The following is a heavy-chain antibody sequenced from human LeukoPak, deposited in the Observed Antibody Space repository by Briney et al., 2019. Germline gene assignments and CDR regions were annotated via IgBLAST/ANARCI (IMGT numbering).Heavy chain of an antibody. D-gene: IGHD2-2*01. J-gene: IGHJ6*03. CDR2: INPNSGGT. Sequence: GASVKVSCKASGYTFTGYYMHWVRQAPGRGLEWMGWINPNSGGTNYAQKFQGRVTMTRDTSISTAYMELSRLRSDDTAVYYCARICSSTSCPYYYYYMDVWGKGTTVTVSS. V-gene: IGHV1-2*02. CDR3: ARICSSTSCPYYYYYMDV. CDR1: GYTFTGYY.